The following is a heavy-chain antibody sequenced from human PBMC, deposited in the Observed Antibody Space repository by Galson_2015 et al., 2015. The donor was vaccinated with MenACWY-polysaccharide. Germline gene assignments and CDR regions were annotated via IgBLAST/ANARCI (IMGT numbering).Heavy chain of an antibody. V-gene: IGHV3-53*01. CDR3: VVVVPAASRSYYYYYMDV. Sequence: SLRLSCAASGFTVSSNYMSWVRQAPGKRLEWVSVIYSGGSTYYADSVKGRFTISRDNSKNTLYLQMNSLRAEDTAVYYCVVVVPAASRSYYYYYMDVWGKGTPVTVSS. J-gene: IGHJ6*03. CDR1: GFTVSSNY. D-gene: IGHD2-2*01. CDR2: IYSGGST.